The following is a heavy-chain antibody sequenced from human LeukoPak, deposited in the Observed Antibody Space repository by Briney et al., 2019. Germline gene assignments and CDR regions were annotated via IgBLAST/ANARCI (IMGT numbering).Heavy chain of an antibody. Sequence: GGSLRLSCASSGFTFSNYWMSWVRQAPGKGLEWVAYIREDGSEKDYVDSVKGRFTISRDNAKNSLYLQMNSLRAEDTAIYYCARDWGADGVCDYWGQGTMVTVSS. CDR2: IREDGSEK. CDR3: ARDWGADGVCDY. CDR1: GFTFSNYW. V-gene: IGHV3-7*03. J-gene: IGHJ4*02. D-gene: IGHD2-8*02.